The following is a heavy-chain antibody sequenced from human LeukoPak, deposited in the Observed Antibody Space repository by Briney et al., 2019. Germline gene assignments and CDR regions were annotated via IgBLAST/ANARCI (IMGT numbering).Heavy chain of an antibody. J-gene: IGHJ4*02. CDR3: ATISVASGVYY. CDR2: ISANGGTT. Sequence: GGSLRLSCAASGFSFSSYAMAWVRQAPGKGLEWVSTISANGGTTYYADSAKGRFTISRDNSKNTLYVQMSSLGADDTAVYYCATISVASGVYYWGQGTLVTVSS. CDR1: GFSFSSYA. V-gene: IGHV3-23*01. D-gene: IGHD6-19*01.